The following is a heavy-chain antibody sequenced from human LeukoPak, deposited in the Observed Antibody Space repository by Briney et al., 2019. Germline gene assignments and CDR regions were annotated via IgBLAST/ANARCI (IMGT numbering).Heavy chain of an antibody. V-gene: IGHV3-66*01. CDR1: GFTVSSNY. CDR2: IYSGGTT. J-gene: IGHJ4*02. D-gene: IGHD5-18*01. Sequence: GGSLRLSCAASGFTVSSNYMSWVRQAPGKGLEWVSVIYSGGTTYYADSVKGRFTISRDNPKNTLHLQMNSLRAEDTAVYYCARDQYSYAHAAHWGQGTLVTGSS. CDR3: ARDQYSYAHAAH.